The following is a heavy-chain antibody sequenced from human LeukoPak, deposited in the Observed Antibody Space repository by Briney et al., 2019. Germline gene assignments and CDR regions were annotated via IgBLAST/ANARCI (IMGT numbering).Heavy chain of an antibody. D-gene: IGHD2-2*01. Sequence: PGGSLRLSCAASGFTFNSYAMSWVRQAPGKGLEWVANIKQDGSEKYYVDSVKGRFTISRDNAKNSLYLQMNSLRAKDTAVYYCARDQRYCSSSSCPWEPFDYWGQGTLVTVSS. CDR3: ARDQRYCSSSSCPWEPFDY. J-gene: IGHJ4*02. V-gene: IGHV3-7*05. CDR1: GFTFNSYA. CDR2: IKQDGSEK.